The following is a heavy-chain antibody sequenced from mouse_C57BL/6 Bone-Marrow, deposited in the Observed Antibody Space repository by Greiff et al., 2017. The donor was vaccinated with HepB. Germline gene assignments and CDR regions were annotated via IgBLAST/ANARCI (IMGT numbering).Heavy chain of an antibody. CDR3: ARGNYYGSGAWFAY. CDR2: IHPNSGST. CDR1: GYTFTSYW. D-gene: IGHD1-1*01. J-gene: IGHJ3*01. Sequence: QVQLQQPGAELVKPGASVKFSCKASGYTFTSYWMHWVKQRPGQGLEWIGMIHPNSGSTNYNEKFKSKATLTVDKSSSTAYMQLSSLTSEDSAVYYCARGNYYGSGAWFAYWGQGTLVTVSA. V-gene: IGHV1-64*01.